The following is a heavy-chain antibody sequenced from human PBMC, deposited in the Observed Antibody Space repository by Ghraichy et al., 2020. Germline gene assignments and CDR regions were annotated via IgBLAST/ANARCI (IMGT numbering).Heavy chain of an antibody. V-gene: IGHV6-1*01. Sequence: SQTLSLTCAISGDSFSSNSVAWSWIRQSPSRGLEWLGRTYYRSKWYSDYTISVKGRVTINPDTSKNQFSLQLNSVTPEDTAVYYCARSHYRDYSFVFDSWGQGTLVTVSS. CDR2: TYYRSKWYS. CDR1: GDSFSSNSVA. D-gene: IGHD4-17*01. J-gene: IGHJ4*02. CDR3: ARSHYRDYSFVFDS.